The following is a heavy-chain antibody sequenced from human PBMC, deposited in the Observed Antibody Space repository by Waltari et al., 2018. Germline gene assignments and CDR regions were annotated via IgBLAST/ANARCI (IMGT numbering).Heavy chain of an antibody. Sequence: QVQLQESGPGLVKPSETLSLTCAVSGYSISSGYYWGWIRQPPGKGLEWIGSIYHSGSTYYNPALKSRVTISVDTSKNQFSLKLSSVTAADTAVYYCASTLASSSRGGYWGQGTLVIVSS. CDR2: IYHSGST. CDR3: ASTLASSSRGGY. V-gene: IGHV4-38-2*01. CDR1: GYSISSGYY. J-gene: IGHJ4*02. D-gene: IGHD6-6*01.